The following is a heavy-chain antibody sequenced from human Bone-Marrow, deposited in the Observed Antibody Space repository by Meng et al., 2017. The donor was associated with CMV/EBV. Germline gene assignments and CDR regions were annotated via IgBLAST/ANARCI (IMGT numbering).Heavy chain of an antibody. Sequence: ASVKVSCKASGYTFTSYGISWVRQAPGQGLEWMGWISAYNGNTNYAQKLQGRVTMTTYTSTSTAYMELRSLRSDDTAVYYCARDRVRFLEWPSGMDVWGQGTTVTVSS. CDR1: GYTFTSYG. V-gene: IGHV1-18*01. CDR3: ARDRVRFLEWPSGMDV. CDR2: ISAYNGNT. D-gene: IGHD3-3*01. J-gene: IGHJ6*02.